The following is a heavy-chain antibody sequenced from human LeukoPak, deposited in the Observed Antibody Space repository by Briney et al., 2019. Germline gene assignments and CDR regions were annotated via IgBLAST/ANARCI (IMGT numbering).Heavy chain of an antibody. Sequence: GGSLRLSCAASGFTFDDYAMHWVRQAPGKGLEWVSGISWNSGSIGYADSVKGRFTISRDNAKNSLYLQMNSLRAEDTAVYYCAREYSSRPTGGDAFDIWGQGTMVTVSS. D-gene: IGHD6-13*01. CDR3: AREYSSRPTGGDAFDI. V-gene: IGHV3-9*01. CDR1: GFTFDDYA. CDR2: ISWNSGSI. J-gene: IGHJ3*02.